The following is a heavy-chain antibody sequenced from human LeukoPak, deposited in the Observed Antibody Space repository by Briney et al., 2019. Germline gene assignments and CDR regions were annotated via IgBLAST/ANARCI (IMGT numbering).Heavy chain of an antibody. Sequence: SETLSLTCTVSGGSISGGNYYWSWIRQPAGKGLEWIGRIYTRGSTKYTPSLKGRVTMSVDTSKNQFSLKLSSVTAADTAVYYCARVTCGGDCRAHYYYYYMDVWGRGTTVTISS. V-gene: IGHV4-61*02. CDR2: IYTRGST. CDR1: GGSISGGNYY. D-gene: IGHD2-21*02. CDR3: ARVTCGGDCRAHYYYYYMDV. J-gene: IGHJ6*03.